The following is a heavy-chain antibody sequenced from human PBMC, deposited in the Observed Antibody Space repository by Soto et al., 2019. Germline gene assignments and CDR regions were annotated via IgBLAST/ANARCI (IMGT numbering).Heavy chain of an antibody. V-gene: IGHV3-74*01. CDR1: GFTLGSYW. D-gene: IGHD2-15*01. Sequence: EVELVESGGGLVQPGGSLRLSCAASGFTLGSYWMHWVRQAPGKGLVWVSRLSGDGTGTRYADFVKGRFTISGDNAKNTLYLGMNSLGPDDTAVYYCVRGGGGGSFDQWGQGTLVTVSS. CDR2: LSGDGTGT. J-gene: IGHJ4*02. CDR3: VRGGGGGSFDQ.